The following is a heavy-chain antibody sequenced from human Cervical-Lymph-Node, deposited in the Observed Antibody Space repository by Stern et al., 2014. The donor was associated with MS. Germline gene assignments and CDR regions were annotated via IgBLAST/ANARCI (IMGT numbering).Heavy chain of an antibody. Sequence: QVTVKESGPALVKPTQTLTLTCTFSGFSLSTSGLGVGWIRQPPGEALEWLAYIYWDDQKRYSPSLKSRLTITKDTSKNQVVLTLTNVDPVDTATYYCAHRTAGPFDYWGQGTLVTVSS. CDR2: IYWDDQK. J-gene: IGHJ4*02. V-gene: IGHV2-5*02. CDR3: AHRTAGPFDY. CDR1: GFSLSTSGLG.